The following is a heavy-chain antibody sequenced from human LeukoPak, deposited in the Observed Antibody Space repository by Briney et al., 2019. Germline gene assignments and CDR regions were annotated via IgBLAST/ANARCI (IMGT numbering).Heavy chain of an antibody. CDR1: GYTFTSYD. CDR2: MNPNSGNT. CDR3: ARKVGANGYYYYGMDV. Sequence: ASVKVSCKAYGYTFTSYDINWVRQATGQGLEWMGWMNPNSGNTCYAQKFQGRVTMTRNTSISTAYMELSSLRSEDTAVYYCARKVGANGYYYYGMDVWGQGTTVTVSS. J-gene: IGHJ6*02. V-gene: IGHV1-8*01. D-gene: IGHD1-26*01.